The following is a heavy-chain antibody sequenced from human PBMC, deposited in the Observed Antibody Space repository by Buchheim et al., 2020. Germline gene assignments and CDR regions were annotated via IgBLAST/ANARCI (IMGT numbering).Heavy chain of an antibody. CDR3: ARGRGNRYYYDSSGTAYFDY. Sequence: QVQLQESGPGLVKPSQTLSLTCTVSGGSISSGGYYWSWIRLHPGKGLEWIGYIYYSGSTYYNPSLKSRVTISVDTSKNQFSLKLSSVTAADTAVYYCARGRGNRYYYDSSGTAYFDYWGQGTL. V-gene: IGHV4-31*03. J-gene: IGHJ4*02. CDR2: IYYSGST. D-gene: IGHD3-22*01. CDR1: GGSISSGGYY.